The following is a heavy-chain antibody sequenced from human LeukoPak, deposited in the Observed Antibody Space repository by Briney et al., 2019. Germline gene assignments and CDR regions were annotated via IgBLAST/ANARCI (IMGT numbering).Heavy chain of an antibody. CDR3: ARLGMVRGVIRYNWFDP. J-gene: IGHJ5*02. V-gene: IGHV4-34*01. Sequence: PSETLSLTCAVYGGSFSGYYWSWIRQPPGKGLEWIGEINHSGSTNYNPSLKSRVTISVDTSKNQFSLKLSSVTAADTAVYYCARLGMVRGVIRYNWFDPWGQGTLVTVSS. D-gene: IGHD3-10*01. CDR1: GGSFSGYY. CDR2: INHSGST.